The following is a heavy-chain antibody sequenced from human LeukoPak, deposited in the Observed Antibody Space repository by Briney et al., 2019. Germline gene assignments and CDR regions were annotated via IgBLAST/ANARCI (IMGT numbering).Heavy chain of an antibody. CDR3: ARGRYCSADICSGGDAFDI. CDR2: IYTRGST. D-gene: IGHD2-15*01. V-gene: IGHV4-4*07. CDR1: GGSINNYY. Sequence: SETLSLTCTVSGGSINNYYWSWIRQPAGKGLEWIGRIYTRGSTNYNPSLKSRVTMSLDTSNNQFSLKLSSVTAADTAVYYCARGRYCSADICSGGDAFDIWGQGTKVSVSS. J-gene: IGHJ3*02.